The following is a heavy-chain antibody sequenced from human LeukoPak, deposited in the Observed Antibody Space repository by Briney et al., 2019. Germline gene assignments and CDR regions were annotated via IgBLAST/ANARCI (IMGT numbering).Heavy chain of an antibody. D-gene: IGHD4-17*01. CDR2: ISGSGGST. CDR1: GFTFDDYG. CDR3: AKDDYGDDYYYGMDV. Sequence: GGSLRLSCAASGFTFDDYGMSWVRQAPGKGLEWVSAISGSGGSTYYADSVKGRFTISRDNSKNTLFLQMNSLRAEDTAVYYCAKDDYGDDYYYGMDVWGQGTTVTVSS. J-gene: IGHJ6*02. V-gene: IGHV3-23*01.